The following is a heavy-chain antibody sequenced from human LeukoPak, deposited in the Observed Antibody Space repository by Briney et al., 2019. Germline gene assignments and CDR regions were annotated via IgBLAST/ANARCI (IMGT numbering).Heavy chain of an antibody. Sequence: SETLSLTCTVSGGSVSSYYWSWIRQPPGKGLEWIGSIYYSGSTNYNPSLKSRVTISVDTSKNQFSLKLSSVTAADTAVYYCARGVLRFVAVARPRYFDYWGQGTLVTVSS. CDR3: ARGVLRFVAVARPRYFDY. CDR1: GGSVSSYY. V-gene: IGHV4-59*02. J-gene: IGHJ4*02. CDR2: IYYSGST. D-gene: IGHD6-19*01.